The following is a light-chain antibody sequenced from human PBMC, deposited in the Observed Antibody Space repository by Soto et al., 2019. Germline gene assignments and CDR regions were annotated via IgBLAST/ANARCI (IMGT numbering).Light chain of an antibody. CDR2: EVN. CDR3: SSYTTSSPV. Sequence: QSALTQPASVSGSPGQSITSSCTGTISDVYVSWYQHHPGKAPKLMIYEVNNRPSGVSGRFSGSKSGNTASLTISGLQAEDEADYYCSSYTTSSPVLGGGTKLTVL. CDR1: ISDVY. V-gene: IGLV2-14*01. J-gene: IGLJ2*01.